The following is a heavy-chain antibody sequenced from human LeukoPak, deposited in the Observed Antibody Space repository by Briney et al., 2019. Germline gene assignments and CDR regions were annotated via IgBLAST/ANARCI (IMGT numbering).Heavy chain of an antibody. CDR2: IYTSGST. Sequence: SETLSLTCTVSGGSISSYYWSWMRQPAGKGLEWIGRIYTSGSTNYNPSLKSRVTMSVDTSKNQFSLKLSSVTAADTAVYYCARLSYSNSWWNWFDPWGQGTLVTVSS. CDR1: GGSISSYY. J-gene: IGHJ5*02. V-gene: IGHV4-4*07. D-gene: IGHD6-13*01. CDR3: ARLSYSNSWWNWFDP.